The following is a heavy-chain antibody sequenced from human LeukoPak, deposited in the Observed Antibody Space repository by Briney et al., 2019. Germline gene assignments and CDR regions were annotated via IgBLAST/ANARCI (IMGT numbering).Heavy chain of an antibody. CDR1: GFTFSSSA. J-gene: IGHJ4*02. CDR3: ARGGYSYGY. CDR2: ISNNGGYT. D-gene: IGHD5-18*01. Sequence: GGSLRLSCAASGFTFSSSAMSWVRQAPGKGLEWVSAISNNGGYTYYADSVKGRFTISRDNAKNSLYLQMNSLRAEDTAVYYCARGGYSYGYWGQGTLVTVSS. V-gene: IGHV3-21*01.